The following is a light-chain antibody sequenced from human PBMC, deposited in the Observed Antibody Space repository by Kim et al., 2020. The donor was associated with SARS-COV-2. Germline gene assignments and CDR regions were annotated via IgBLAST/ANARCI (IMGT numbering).Light chain of an antibody. V-gene: IGKV3-20*01. CDR3: QQYHNLPFT. J-gene: IGKJ3*01. Sequence: SPGERATACCRSSQSIPSSYLAWYQQRPGQAPRLLIYRSSSRATGIPDRFSGSGSGTDFSLTISRLEPEDFAVYYCQQYHNLPFTFGPGTKVDIK. CDR2: RSS. CDR1: QSIPSSY.